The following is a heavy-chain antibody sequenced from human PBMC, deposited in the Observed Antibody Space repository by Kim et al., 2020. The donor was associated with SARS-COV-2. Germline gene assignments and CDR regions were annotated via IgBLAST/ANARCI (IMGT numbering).Heavy chain of an antibody. CDR2: INHSGST. Sequence: SETLSLTCAVYGGSFSGYYWSWIRQPPGKGLEWIGEINHSGSTNYNPSLKSRVTISVDTSKNQFSLKLSSVTAADTAVYYCARGPSSIAARRPFDYWGQG. D-gene: IGHD6-6*01. CDR1: GGSFSGYY. CDR3: ARGPSSIAARRPFDY. J-gene: IGHJ4*02. V-gene: IGHV4-34*01.